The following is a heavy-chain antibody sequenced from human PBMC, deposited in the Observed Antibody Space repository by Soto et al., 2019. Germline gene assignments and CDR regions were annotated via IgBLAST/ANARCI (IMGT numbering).Heavy chain of an antibody. V-gene: IGHV3-74*01. D-gene: IGHD1-1*01. J-gene: IGHJ4*02. CDR2: INPDGSST. CDR3: TRSPFPNDPDHC. Sequence: EVQLVESGGGLVQPGGSLRLSCTASGFTFTDHWIHWVRQAPGKGLVWVSRINPDGSSTNYADSVKGRFTISRDNAKKTVFLQMDSLRAEDTAVYYCTRSPFPNDPDHCWGQGTLVTVSS. CDR1: GFTFTDHW.